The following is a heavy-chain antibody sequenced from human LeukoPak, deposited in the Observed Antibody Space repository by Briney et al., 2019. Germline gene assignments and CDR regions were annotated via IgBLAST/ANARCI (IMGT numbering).Heavy chain of an antibody. D-gene: IGHD3-10*01. CDR2: IYYTGST. Sequence: SETLSLTCTVSGGSISSSSHYWAWIRQPPGKGREWIASIYYTGSTYYNPPLKSRVTISIDTSNNQFSLRLSSVTAADTAVYYCAEGGSGSYFVFDYWGQGTLVSVSS. V-gene: IGHV4-39*07. CDR3: AEGGSGSYFVFDY. CDR1: GGSISSSSHY. J-gene: IGHJ4*02.